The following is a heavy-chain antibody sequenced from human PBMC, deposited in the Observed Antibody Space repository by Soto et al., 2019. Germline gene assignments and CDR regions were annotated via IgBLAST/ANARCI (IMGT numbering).Heavy chain of an antibody. D-gene: IGHD3-22*01. CDR2: ISGIGGST. CDR3: AKPTYYYDSSGLNSFDY. CDR1: GFTFSSYA. Sequence: PLLSCAASGFTFSSYAMSWVRQAPGKGLEWVSAISGIGGSTYYADSVKGRFTISRDNSKNTLYLQMNSLRAEDTAVYYCAKPTYYYDSSGLNSFDYWGQGTLVTVSS. V-gene: IGHV3-23*01. J-gene: IGHJ4*02.